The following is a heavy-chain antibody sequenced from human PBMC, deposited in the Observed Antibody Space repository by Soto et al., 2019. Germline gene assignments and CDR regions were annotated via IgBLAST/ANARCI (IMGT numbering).Heavy chain of an antibody. D-gene: IGHD6-19*01. V-gene: IGHV4-34*01. Sequence: PPETLSLTCAVYGGSFSGYYWSWSRQPPGKGLEWIGEINHSGSTNYNPSLKSRVTISVDTSKNQFSLKLSSVTAADTAVYYCAKPVRRSTGWYGSDYYYGMDVLGQASTGT. J-gene: IGHJ6*02. CDR2: INHSGST. CDR3: AKPVRRSTGWYGSDYYYGMDV. CDR1: GGSFSGYY.